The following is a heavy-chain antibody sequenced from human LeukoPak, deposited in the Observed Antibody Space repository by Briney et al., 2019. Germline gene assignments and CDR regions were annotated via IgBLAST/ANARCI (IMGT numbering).Heavy chain of an antibody. V-gene: IGHV5-51*01. CDR3: ARQGHPDYDSSGYYY. J-gene: IGHJ4*02. Sequence: GESLKISCKGSGYSFSTYWIAWVRQMPGKGLEWMGIIYPGDSDTRYSPSFQGQVTISADKSISTAYLQWSSLKASDTAMYYCARQGHPDYDSSGYYYWGQGTLVTVSS. D-gene: IGHD3-22*01. CDR2: IYPGDSDT. CDR1: GYSFSTYW.